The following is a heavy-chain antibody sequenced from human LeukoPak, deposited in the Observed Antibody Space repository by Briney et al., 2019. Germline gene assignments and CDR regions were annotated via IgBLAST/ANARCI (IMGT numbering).Heavy chain of an antibody. CDR1: GFTVSSNY. J-gene: IGHJ3*02. CDR3: ASGGHIVVVTAIGAFDI. V-gene: IGHV3-53*01. Sequence: GGSLRLSCAASGFTVSSNYMSWVRQAPGKGLEWVSVIYSGGSTYYADSVKGRFTISRDNSKNTLYLQMNSLRAEDTAVYYCASGGHIVVVTAIGAFDIWGQGTMVTVSS. D-gene: IGHD2-21*02. CDR2: IYSGGST.